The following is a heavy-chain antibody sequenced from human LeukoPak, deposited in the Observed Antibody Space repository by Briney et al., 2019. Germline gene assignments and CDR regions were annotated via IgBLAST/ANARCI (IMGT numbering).Heavy chain of an antibody. J-gene: IGHJ4*02. CDR2: IDPDGSEK. Sequence: GGSLRLSCAASGFTFNSYWTSWVRQAPGKGLEWVANIDPDGSEKQYGDSVKGRFTTSRDNAKNSLYLQMNSLRAEDTAIYYCARSYYFGDNNWRYFDNWGQGTLVTVSS. V-gene: IGHV3-7*01. D-gene: IGHD1-26*01. CDR1: GFTFNSYW. CDR3: ARSYYFGDNNWRYFDN.